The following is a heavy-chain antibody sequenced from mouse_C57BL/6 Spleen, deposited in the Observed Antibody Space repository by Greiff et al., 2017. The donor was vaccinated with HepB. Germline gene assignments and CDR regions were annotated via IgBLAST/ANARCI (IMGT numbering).Heavy chain of an antibody. D-gene: IGHD2-3*01. J-gene: IGHJ1*03. CDR1: GFTFSDYY. CDR3: AREDYDGYYVGYFDV. V-gene: IGHV5-16*01. CDR2: INYDGRST. Sequence: EVMLVESEGGLVQPGRSMKLSCTASGFTFSDYYMAWVRQVPEKGLEWVANINYDGRSTYYLDSLKSRFIISRDNAKNILYLQMSSLKSEDTATYYCAREDYDGYYVGYFDVWGTGTTVTVSS.